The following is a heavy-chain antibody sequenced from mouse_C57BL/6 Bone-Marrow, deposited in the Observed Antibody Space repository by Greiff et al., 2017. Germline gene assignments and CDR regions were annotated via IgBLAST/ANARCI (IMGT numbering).Heavy chain of an antibody. CDR2: IDPENGDT. Sequence: EVQGVESGAELVRPGASVKLSCTASGFNIKDDYMHWVKQRPEQGLEWIGWIDPENGDTEYASKFQGKATITADTSSNTAYLQLSSLTSEDTAVYYCTTGFYWYFDVWGTGTTVTVSS. CDR3: TTGFYWYFDV. CDR1: GFNIKDDY. V-gene: IGHV14-4*01. J-gene: IGHJ1*03.